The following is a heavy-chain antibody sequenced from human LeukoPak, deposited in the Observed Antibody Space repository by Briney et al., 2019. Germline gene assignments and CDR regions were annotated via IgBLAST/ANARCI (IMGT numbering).Heavy chain of an antibody. J-gene: IGHJ6*02. Sequence: ASVKVSCKASGYTFTSYGISWVRQAPGQGLEWMGWISAYNGNTNYAQKLQGRVTMTTDTSTSTAYMELRSLRSDDTAVYYCARDGKRRLRFLEWSQEASYGMDVWGQGTTVTVSS. CDR3: ARDGKRRLRFLEWSQEASYGMDV. CDR1: GYTFTSYG. CDR2: ISAYNGNT. D-gene: IGHD3-3*01. V-gene: IGHV1-18*01.